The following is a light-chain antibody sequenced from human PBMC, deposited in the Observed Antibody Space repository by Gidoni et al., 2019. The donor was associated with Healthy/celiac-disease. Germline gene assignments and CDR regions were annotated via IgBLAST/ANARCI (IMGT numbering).Light chain of an antibody. CDR2: EDS. V-gene: IGLV3-21*02. Sequence: SYVLTQPPSVSVAPGQTARITGGGNKIGSKSVPWYQQKPVHVPVLVVYEDSDRHSGIPERFSGSNSGNTATLTISRVEAGDEADYYCQVWDSSSDHRVFGGGAKLTVL. CDR1: KIGSKS. CDR3: QVWDSSSDHRV. J-gene: IGLJ3*02.